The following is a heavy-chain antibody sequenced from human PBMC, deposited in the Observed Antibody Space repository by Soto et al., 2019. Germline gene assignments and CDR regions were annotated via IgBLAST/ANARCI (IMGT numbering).Heavy chain of an antibody. V-gene: IGHV4-39*01. D-gene: IGHD2-15*01. J-gene: IGHJ4*02. CDR1: GGSISSSSYY. CDR3: ARLQPTSGYCSGGSCYFDY. CDR2: IYYSGST. Sequence: QLQLQESGPGLVKPSETLSLTCTVSGGSISSSSYYWGWIRQPPGKGLEWIGGIYYSGSTYYNPSLKSRVTISVDTSKNQFSLKLSSVTAADTAVYYCARLQPTSGYCSGGSCYFDYWGQGTLVTVSS.